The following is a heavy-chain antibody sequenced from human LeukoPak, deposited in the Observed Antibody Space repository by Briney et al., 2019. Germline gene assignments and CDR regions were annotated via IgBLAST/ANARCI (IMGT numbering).Heavy chain of an antibody. CDR2: ISAHNGNT. V-gene: IGHV1-18*01. CDR1: GYTFINYG. Sequence: ASVKVSCKASGYTFINYGISWVRQAPGQGLEWMGWISAHNGNTIYAQKLQGRVTMTTDTSTSTAYMELRSLRSDDTAVYYCAREPYGDAFDIWGQGTMVTVSS. D-gene: IGHD4-17*01. CDR3: AREPYGDAFDI. J-gene: IGHJ3*02.